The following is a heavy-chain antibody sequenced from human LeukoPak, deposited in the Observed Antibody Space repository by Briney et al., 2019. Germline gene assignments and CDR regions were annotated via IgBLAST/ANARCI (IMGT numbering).Heavy chain of an antibody. Sequence: GGSLRLSCAASGFIVSNNYMSCVRQAPGKGLEWVSVIYSGGRTYYADSVKGRFTISRDNSKNTLYLQMNSLRGEDTAMYYCARSPYGDSTAPYYFDNWGQGTLVTVSS. V-gene: IGHV3-66*01. CDR1: GFIVSNNY. D-gene: IGHD4-17*01. CDR2: IYSGGRT. CDR3: ARSPYGDSTAPYYFDN. J-gene: IGHJ4*02.